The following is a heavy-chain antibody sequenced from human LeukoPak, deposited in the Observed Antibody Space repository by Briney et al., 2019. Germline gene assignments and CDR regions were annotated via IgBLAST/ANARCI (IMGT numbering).Heavy chain of an antibody. CDR1: GFTFSSYG. Sequence: GGSLRLSCAASGFTFSSYGMHWVRQAPGKGLEWVTVISYDGSNNYYADSVKGRFTVSRDNSKNTLYLQMNSLRAEDTAVYYCAKDRYYYGSGSPYFDYWGQGTLVTVSS. CDR3: AKDRYYYGSGSPYFDY. V-gene: IGHV3-30*18. D-gene: IGHD3-10*01. CDR2: ISYDGSNN. J-gene: IGHJ4*02.